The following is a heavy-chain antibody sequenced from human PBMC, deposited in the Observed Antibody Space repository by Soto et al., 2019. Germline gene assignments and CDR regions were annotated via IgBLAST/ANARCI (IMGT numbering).Heavy chain of an antibody. Sequence: EVQLMESGGGLVQPGGSLRLSCAASGFTFSTYAMTWVRQAPGKGLEWVSGISDSGGRTYYADSVRGRFTISRDNSKNTMFLQMNSLRADDTAIYYFAKDLHTTIPVATASWGQGTLVSVSS. D-gene: IGHD6-19*01. CDR2: ISDSGGRT. CDR1: GFTFSTYA. J-gene: IGHJ5*02. CDR3: AKDLHTTIPVATAS. V-gene: IGHV3-23*01.